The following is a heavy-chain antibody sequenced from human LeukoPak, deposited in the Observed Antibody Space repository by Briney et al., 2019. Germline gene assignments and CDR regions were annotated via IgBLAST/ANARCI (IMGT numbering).Heavy chain of an antibody. J-gene: IGHJ5*02. CDR1: GFTFSSYA. V-gene: IGHV3-30-3*01. CDR3: ARVRSRWPGWFDP. D-gene: IGHD5-24*01. CDR2: ISYDGSNK. Sequence: GRSLRLSCAASGFTFSSYAMHWVRQAPGKGLEWVAVISYDGSNKYYADSVKGRFTISRDNSKNTLYLQMNSLRAEDTAVYYCARVRSRWPGWFDPWGQGTLVTVSS.